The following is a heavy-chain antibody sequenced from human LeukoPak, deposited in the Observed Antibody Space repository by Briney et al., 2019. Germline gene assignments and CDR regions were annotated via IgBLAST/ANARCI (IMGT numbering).Heavy chain of an antibody. V-gene: IGHV3-7*01. CDR1: GFTVSGNY. D-gene: IGHD1-26*01. CDR3: AKRGGGSYPDV. J-gene: IGHJ6*04. CDR2: MSEDGNEI. Sequence: PGGSLRLSCAVSGFTVSGNYMSWVRQAPGKGLEWVAKMSEDGNEIFYVDSVKGRFTISRDNSKNTLYLQMNSLRAEDTAVYYCAKRGGGSYPDVWGKGTTVTISS.